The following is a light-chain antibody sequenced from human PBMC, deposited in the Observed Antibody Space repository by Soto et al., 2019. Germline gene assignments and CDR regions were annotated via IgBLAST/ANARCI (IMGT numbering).Light chain of an antibody. CDR1: QSVLYSSNNKNY. J-gene: IGKJ4*01. V-gene: IGKV4-1*01. CDR3: QQYYGTPLT. CDR2: WAS. Sequence: DIVMTQSPDSLAVSLAERATINCKSSQSVLYSSNNKNYLAWYQQKPGQPPRLLIYWASTRESGVPDRFSGSGSGTDFTLTISSLQAEDVAVYYCQQYYGTPLTFGGGTKVEV.